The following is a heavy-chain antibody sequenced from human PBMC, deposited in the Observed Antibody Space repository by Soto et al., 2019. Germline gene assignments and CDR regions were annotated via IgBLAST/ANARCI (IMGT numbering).Heavy chain of an antibody. Sequence: PSETLSLTCAVSGYSISSGYYWGWIRQPPGKGLEWIGSIYHSGSTYYNPSLKSRVTISVDTSKNQFSLKLSSVTAAGTAVYYCASTIVATMNDFDYWGQGTLVTVSS. CDR1: GYSISSGYY. D-gene: IGHD5-12*01. CDR2: IYHSGST. J-gene: IGHJ4*02. V-gene: IGHV4-38-2*01. CDR3: ASTIVATMNDFDY.